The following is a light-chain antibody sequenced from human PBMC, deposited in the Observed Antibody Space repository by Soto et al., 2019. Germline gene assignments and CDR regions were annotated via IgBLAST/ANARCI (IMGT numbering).Light chain of an antibody. CDR1: QSISRN. J-gene: IGKJ2*01. CDR3: QQYSSWPPYT. Sequence: ERVMTQSPATLSVSPGERAKLSCRASQSISRNLAWYQQKPGQAPRLLIYGAYTRATEIPDRFSGSGSGTEFTLTISSLQSEDFAIYYCQQYSSWPPYTFGQGTKLEIK. V-gene: IGKV3-15*01. CDR2: GAY.